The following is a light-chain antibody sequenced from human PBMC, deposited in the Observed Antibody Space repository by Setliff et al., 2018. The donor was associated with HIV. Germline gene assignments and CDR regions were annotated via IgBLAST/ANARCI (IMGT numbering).Light chain of an antibody. CDR1: SSDVGSYNF. Sequence: QSALTQPASVSGSPGQSITISCTGSSSDVGSYNFVSWYQQHPGKAPKLMIYQVNKRPSGVSNRFSGSKSGNTASLTISGLQAEDETDYYCCSYAGTNTYVFGTGTKATVL. CDR2: QVN. CDR3: CSYAGTNTYV. J-gene: IGLJ1*01. V-gene: IGLV2-23*02.